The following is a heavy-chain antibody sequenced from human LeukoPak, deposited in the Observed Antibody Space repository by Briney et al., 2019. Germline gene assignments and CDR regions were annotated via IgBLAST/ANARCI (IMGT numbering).Heavy chain of an antibody. Sequence: ASVKVSCKASGYTSIGYYMHWVRQAPGQGLEWMGWINPNSGGTNYAQKFQGRVTMTRDTSISTAYMELSRLSSDDTAVYYCARGSDIVVIDIWGQGTMVTVSS. CDR2: INPNSGGT. D-gene: IGHD2-2*01. CDR3: ARGSDIVVIDI. CDR1: GYTSIGYY. V-gene: IGHV1-2*02. J-gene: IGHJ3*02.